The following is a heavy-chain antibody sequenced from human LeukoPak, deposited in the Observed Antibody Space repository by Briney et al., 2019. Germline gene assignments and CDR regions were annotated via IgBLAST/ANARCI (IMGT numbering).Heavy chain of an antibody. J-gene: IGHJ3*02. V-gene: IGHV3-48*01. CDR2: IRSSHNTI. CDR3: AGDLRYPHAFDI. CDR1: GFTFSTYS. D-gene: IGHD3-9*01. Sequence: GGSLRLSCAASGFTFSTYSMNWVRQAPGKGLEWISYIRSSHNTIHYADSVKGRFTISRDNAKNSLFLQMNTLRAEDTAVYYCAGDLRYPHAFDIWGQGTMVTVSS.